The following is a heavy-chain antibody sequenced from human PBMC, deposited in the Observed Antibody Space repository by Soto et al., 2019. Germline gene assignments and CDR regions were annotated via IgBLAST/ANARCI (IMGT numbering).Heavy chain of an antibody. CDR1: GGSINNYY. V-gene: IGHV4-59*01. CDR3: ARWSIAAAGYFDN. J-gene: IGHJ4*02. Sequence: SETLSLTCTVSGGSINNYYWSWIRQPPGKGLEWIGYVSYIGSTKYNASLKSRVTMSVDTSRNQFSLELSSVTAADAAVYHCARWSIAAAGYFDNWGQGALVTVSS. CDR2: VSYIGST. D-gene: IGHD6-13*01.